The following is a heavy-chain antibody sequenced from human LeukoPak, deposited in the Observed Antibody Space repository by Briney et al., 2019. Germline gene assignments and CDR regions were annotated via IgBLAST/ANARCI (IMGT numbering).Heavy chain of an antibody. V-gene: IGHV3-21*04. CDR3: AKGEGRFRVVVAATGGMDV. Sequence: PGGSLRLSCAASGFTFSSYSMNWVRQAPGKGLEWVSSISSSSSYIYYADSVKGRFTISRDNAKNSLYLQMNSLRAEDTAVYYCAKGEGRFRVVVAATGGMDVWGQGTTVTVSS. CDR2: ISSSSSYI. D-gene: IGHD2-15*01. CDR1: GFTFSSYS. J-gene: IGHJ6*02.